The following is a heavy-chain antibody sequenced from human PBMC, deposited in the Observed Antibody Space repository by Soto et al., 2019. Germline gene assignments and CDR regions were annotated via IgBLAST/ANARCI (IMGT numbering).Heavy chain of an antibody. J-gene: IGHJ4*02. CDR2: IIPIFGTA. V-gene: IGHV1-69*01. D-gene: IGHD2-2*01. Sequence: ASVKVSCKTSGYTFTKFHIHWVRQAPGQGLEWMGGIIPIFGTANYAQKFQGRVTITADESTSTAYMDLSSLRSEDTAVYYCARCLVPAANEEYYFDYWGQGTLVTVSS. CDR3: ARCLVPAANEEYYFDY. CDR1: GYTFTKFH.